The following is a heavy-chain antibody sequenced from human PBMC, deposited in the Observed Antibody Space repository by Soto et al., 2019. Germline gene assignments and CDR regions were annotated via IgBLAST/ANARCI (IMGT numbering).Heavy chain of an antibody. J-gene: IGHJ5*01. CDR2: ITGSGGST. Sequence: EVQLLESGGGLVQPGGSLRLSCAASGFTFSSYALSWVRQAPGKGLEWVSAITGSGGSTYYADSVKGRFTISRDNSKITMSLQMNSLRAEDTAVYYCAKGLGSGSYAASDSWGQGTLVTVSS. D-gene: IGHD1-26*01. CDR3: AKGLGSGSYAASDS. V-gene: IGHV3-23*01. CDR1: GFTFSSYA.